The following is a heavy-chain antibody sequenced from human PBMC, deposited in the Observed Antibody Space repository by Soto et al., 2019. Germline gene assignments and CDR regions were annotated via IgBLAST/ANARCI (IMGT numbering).Heavy chain of an antibody. D-gene: IGHD2-2*01. CDR2: IIPIFGTA. V-gene: IGHV1-69*12. CDR1: GGTFSSYA. Sequence: QVQLVQSGAEVKKPGSSVKVSCKASGGTFSSYAISWVRQAPGQGLEWMGGIIPIFGTANYAQKFQGRVTIAAYESPSHADSELRGLLSEHTAVYYCARHVPAAGYYYGMDVWGPGTTVTVSS. CDR3: ARHVPAAGYYYGMDV. J-gene: IGHJ6*02.